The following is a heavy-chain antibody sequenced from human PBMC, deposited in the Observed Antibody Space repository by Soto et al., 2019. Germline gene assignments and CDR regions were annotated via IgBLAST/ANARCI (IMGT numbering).Heavy chain of an antibody. D-gene: IGHD1-1*01. V-gene: IGHV1-3*01. Sequence: ASVKVSCKASGYTFTNYAIHWVRQAPGQRLEWMGWINAGNGNTKYSQKFQGRVTITADKSTSTAYMELSSLRSEDTAVYYCAREEYMAPGPHVDYWGQGTLVTVSS. CDR2: INAGNGNT. J-gene: IGHJ4*02. CDR1: GYTFTNYA. CDR3: AREEYMAPGPHVDY.